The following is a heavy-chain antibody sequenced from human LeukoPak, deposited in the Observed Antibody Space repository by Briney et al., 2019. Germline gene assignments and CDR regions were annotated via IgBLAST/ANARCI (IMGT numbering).Heavy chain of an antibody. CDR2: IIPILGIA. V-gene: IGHV1-69*04. J-gene: IGHJ4*02. CDR3: ARVVDDSRSDYFDY. D-gene: IGHD3-22*01. Sequence: SVKVPCKASGGTFSSYAISWVRQAPGQGLEWMGRIIPILGIANYAQKFQGRVTITADKSTSTAYMELSSLRSEDTAVYYCARVVDDSRSDYFDYWGQGTLVTVSS. CDR1: GGTFSSYA.